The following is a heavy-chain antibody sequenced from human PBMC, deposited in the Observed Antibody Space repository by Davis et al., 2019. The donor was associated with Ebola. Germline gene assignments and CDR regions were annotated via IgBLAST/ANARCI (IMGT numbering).Heavy chain of an antibody. CDR2: NSGSGANT. D-gene: IGHD3-10*01. CDR3: SKDSLDTTVQGVVVTVGSDAFDI. J-gene: IGHJ3*02. V-gene: IGHV3-23*01. Sequence: PGGSLRLSCAASGFTLSSYAMSWVRQAPGKGLEWVSGNSGSGANTYYADSVKGRFTISRDISKNVLYLQMKSLRAEDTAVYYCSKDSLDTTVQGVVVTVGSDAFDIWGQGTMVTVSS. CDR1: GFTLSSYA.